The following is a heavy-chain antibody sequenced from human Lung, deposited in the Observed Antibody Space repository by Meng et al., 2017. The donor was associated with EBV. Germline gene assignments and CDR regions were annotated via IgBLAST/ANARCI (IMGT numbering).Heavy chain of an antibody. Sequence: QATLQESGPGLVKPSQTLSLTCTVSGGSISSGGYYWSWIRQHPGKGLEWIGYIYYSGSTYYNPSLKSRVTISVDTSKNQFSLKLSSVTAADTAVYYCAATVNDGYFDYWGQGTLVTVSS. D-gene: IGHD4-11*01. V-gene: IGHV4-31*03. CDR1: GGSISSGGYY. CDR2: IYYSGST. J-gene: IGHJ4*02. CDR3: AATVNDGYFDY.